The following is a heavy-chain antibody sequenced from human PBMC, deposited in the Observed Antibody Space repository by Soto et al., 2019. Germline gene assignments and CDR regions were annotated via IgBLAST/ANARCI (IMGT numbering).Heavy chain of an antibody. CDR2: IIPIFGTA. D-gene: IGHD3-3*01. CDR1: GYTFTSYD. J-gene: IGHJ5*02. V-gene: IGHV1-69*06. CDR3: ARAIFGVVTPIEGWFDP. Sequence: ASVKVSCKASGYTFTSYDINWVRQASGQGLEWMGGIIPIFGTANYAQKFQGRVTITADKSTSTAYMELSSLRSEDTAVYYCARAIFGVVTPIEGWFDPWGQGTLVTVSS.